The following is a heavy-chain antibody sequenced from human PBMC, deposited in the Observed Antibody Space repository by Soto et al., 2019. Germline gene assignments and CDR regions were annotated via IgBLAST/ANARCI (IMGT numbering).Heavy chain of an antibody. CDR2: MNPNSGNT. V-gene: IGHV1-8*01. Sequence: ASVKVSCKASGYTFTSYDISWVRQATGQGLEWVGWMNPNSGNTGYAQKFQGRVTMTRNTSISTAYMELSSLRSEDTAVYYCARGSILSYYYDRYYYYYGMDVWGQGTTVNVS. J-gene: IGHJ6*02. D-gene: IGHD3-22*01. CDR1: GYTFTSYD. CDR3: ARGSILSYYYDRYYYYYGMDV.